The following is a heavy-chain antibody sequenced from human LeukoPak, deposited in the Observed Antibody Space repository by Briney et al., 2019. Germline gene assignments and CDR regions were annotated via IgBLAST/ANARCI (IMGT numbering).Heavy chain of an antibody. CDR2: ISAYNGNT. V-gene: IGHV1-18*01. CDR3: ARDETGYSSSWNPFDY. Sequence: GASVKVSCKASGYTFTSYGISWVRQAPGQGLEWMGWISAYNGNTNYAQKLQGRVTMTTDTSTSTAYMELRSLRSDDTAVYYCARDETGYSSSWNPFDYWGQGTLVTVSS. J-gene: IGHJ4*02. D-gene: IGHD6-13*01. CDR1: GYTFTSYG.